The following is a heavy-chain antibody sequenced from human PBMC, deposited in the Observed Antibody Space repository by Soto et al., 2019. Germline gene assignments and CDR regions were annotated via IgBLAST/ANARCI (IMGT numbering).Heavy chain of an antibody. CDR2: TYYRSKWYN. CDR1: GDSVSSNSAA. J-gene: IGHJ6*02. CDR3: ARDYYGSGSYYADYYYVMDV. V-gene: IGHV6-1*01. Sequence: PSQTLSLTCAISGDSVSSNSAAWNWIRQSPSRGLEWLGRTYYRSKWYNDYAVSVKSRITINPDTSKNQFSLQLNSVTPEDTAVYYCARDYYGSGSYYADYYYVMDVWGQGSTVTFSS. D-gene: IGHD3-10*01.